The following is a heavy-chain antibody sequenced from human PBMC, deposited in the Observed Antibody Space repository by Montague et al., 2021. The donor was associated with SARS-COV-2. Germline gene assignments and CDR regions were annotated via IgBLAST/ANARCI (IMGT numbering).Heavy chain of an antibody. V-gene: IGHV4-38-2*02. Sequence: SETLSLIYTVSGFSIGSGDYWGWIRQPPGKGLEWIGSIYHSGTTYYNPSLQRRLTMSIDTSTNQFSLRLTSVTAADTAVFFCVREKAGGLRNVFDIWGQGTTVTVSS. CDR2: IYHSGTT. CDR3: VREKAGGLRNVFDI. CDR1: GFSIGSGDY. J-gene: IGHJ3*02.